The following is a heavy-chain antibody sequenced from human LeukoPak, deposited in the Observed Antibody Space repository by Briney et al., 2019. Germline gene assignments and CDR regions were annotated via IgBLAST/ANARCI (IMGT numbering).Heavy chain of an antibody. J-gene: IGHJ4*02. CDR2: ISNDGSTT. CDR3: ARGYYYDSFGDY. CDR1: GLTFSAYW. V-gene: IGHV3-74*01. D-gene: IGHD3-22*01. Sequence: PGGSLRLSCAGSGLTFSAYWMHWVRQAPGKGLVWVSRISNDGSTTNYADTVKGRFTVSRDNAKNTLYLQMNSLRAEDTAVYYCARGYYYDSFGDYWGQGTLVTVSS.